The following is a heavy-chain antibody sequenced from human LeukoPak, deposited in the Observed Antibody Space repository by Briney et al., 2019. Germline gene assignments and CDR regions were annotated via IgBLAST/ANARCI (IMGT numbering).Heavy chain of an antibody. V-gene: IGHV3-30-3*01. D-gene: IGHD6-19*01. CDR1: GVTFSSYA. Sequence: GGSLRLSCAASGVTFSSYAMHWVRQAPGKGQDWEAVISYDGSNKYYADSVKGRFTISRDNSKNTLYLQMNSLRAEDTAVYYCARALPRIAVAGTYFDYWGQGTLVTVSS. J-gene: IGHJ4*02. CDR3: ARALPRIAVAGTYFDY. CDR2: ISYDGSNK.